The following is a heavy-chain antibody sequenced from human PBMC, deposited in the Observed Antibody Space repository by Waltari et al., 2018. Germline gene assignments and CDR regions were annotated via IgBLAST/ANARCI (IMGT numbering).Heavy chain of an antibody. V-gene: IGHV4-59*08. CDR1: GGSISSYY. Sequence: QVQLQESGPGLVKPSETLSLTCTVSGGSISSYYWSWIRQPPGKGLEWIGYIYYSGSTNYNPSLKSRATISVDTSKNQFSLKLSSVTAADTAVYYCARQVASSHPRKPGLIDYWGQGTLVTVSS. D-gene: IGHD6-6*01. CDR3: ARQVASSHPRKPGLIDY. CDR2: IYYSGST. J-gene: IGHJ4*02.